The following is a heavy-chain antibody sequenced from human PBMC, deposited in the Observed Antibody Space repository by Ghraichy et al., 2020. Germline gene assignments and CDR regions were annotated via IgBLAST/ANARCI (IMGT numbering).Heavy chain of an antibody. D-gene: IGHD6-19*01. V-gene: IGHV3-23*01. CDR1: GFMFGNYP. J-gene: IGHJ4*02. CDR2: LSGSGNTP. CDR3: ARGQWLEKQYFDC. Sequence: LTCAASGFMFGNYPMGWVRQAPGKGLEWVSSLSGSGNTPYHTDSVLGRFAISRDNSKNTLYLQMTSLRVEDTAVYYCARGQWLEKQYFDCWGQGTLVTVSS.